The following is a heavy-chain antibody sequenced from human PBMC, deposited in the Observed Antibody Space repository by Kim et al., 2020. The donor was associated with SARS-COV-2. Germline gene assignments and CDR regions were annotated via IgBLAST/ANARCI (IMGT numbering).Heavy chain of an antibody. CDR1: GFTFSSYA. CDR2: ISGSGGST. CDR3: AKDSGGTRITIFGVVTQPYYFDY. V-gene: IGHV3-23*01. Sequence: GGSLRLSCAASGFTFSSYAMSWVRQAPGKGLEWVSAISGSGGSTYYADSVKGRFTISRDNSKNTLYLQMNSLRAEDTAVYYCAKDSGGTRITIFGVVTQPYYFDYWGQGTLVTVSS. J-gene: IGHJ4*02. D-gene: IGHD3-3*01.